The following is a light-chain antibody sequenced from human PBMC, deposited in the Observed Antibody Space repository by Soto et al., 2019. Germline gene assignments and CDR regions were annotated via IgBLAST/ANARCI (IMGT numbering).Light chain of an antibody. CDR1: QLFSSN. CDR3: QQYNDWPRT. CDR2: GSS. J-gene: IGKJ5*01. V-gene: IGKV3-15*01. Sequence: EIVLTQSQATLSLSPGESVTLSCRASQLFSSNLAWYQRRPGQATRILIYGSSTRATGVPARFSGSASGTEFTLTISSLQSEDFGVYYCQQYNDWPRTFGQGTRLEIK.